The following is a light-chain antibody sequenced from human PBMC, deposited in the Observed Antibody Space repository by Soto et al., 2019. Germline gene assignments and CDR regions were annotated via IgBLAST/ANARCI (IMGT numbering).Light chain of an antibody. Sequence: EIVLTQSPATLAVSPGERATLSCRASQSVSSDLVWYQQKPGQAPRLLIYGASARATGIPARFSGSGSGTELTLTISSLESEDFAVYYCQHYYNWPRTFGQGTKVEIK. V-gene: IGKV3-15*01. CDR2: GAS. J-gene: IGKJ1*01. CDR3: QHYYNWPRT. CDR1: QSVSSD.